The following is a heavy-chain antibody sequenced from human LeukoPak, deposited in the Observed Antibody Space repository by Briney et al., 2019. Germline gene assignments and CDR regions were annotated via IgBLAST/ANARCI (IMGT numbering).Heavy chain of an antibody. V-gene: IGHV3-48*04. CDR3: AKDLNYGAPRAFDI. J-gene: IGHJ3*02. CDR2: ISSSSGTI. CDR1: GFTFSRFS. D-gene: IGHD4-17*01. Sequence: GGSLRLSCAASGFTFSRFSMNWVRQAPGKGLEWVSYISSSSGTIYYADSVKGRFTISRDNAKNSLYLQMNSLRAEDTAVYYCAKDLNYGAPRAFDIWGQGTMVTVSS.